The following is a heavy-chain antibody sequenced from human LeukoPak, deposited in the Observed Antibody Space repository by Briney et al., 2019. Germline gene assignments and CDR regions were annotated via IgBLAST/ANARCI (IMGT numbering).Heavy chain of an antibody. CDR1: GFPFRSYS. D-gene: IGHD3-22*01. CDR3: AQDSSGN. Sequence: PGGSLSLSCAASGFPFRSYSMNGVRQAPVNGLDWVSYISSISTIFYADSLKGPFTISRDNAKNSLYLQMNNLRAEDTAVYYCAQDSSGNWGQGTLVTVSS. J-gene: IGHJ4*02. CDR2: ISSISTI. V-gene: IGHV3-48*01.